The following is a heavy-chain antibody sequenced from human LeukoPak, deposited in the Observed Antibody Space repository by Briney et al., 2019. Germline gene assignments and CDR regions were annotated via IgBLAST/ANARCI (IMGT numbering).Heavy chain of an antibody. CDR2: IYHSGST. CDR3: ATHSYYDSSGYQQPRYFQH. D-gene: IGHD3-22*01. CDR1: GGSISSGGYS. J-gene: IGHJ1*01. Sequence: SETLSLTCVVSGGSISSGGYSWSWIRQPPGKGLEWIGYIYHSGSTYYNPSLKSRVTISVDRSKNQFSLKLSSVTAADTAVYYCATHSYYDSSGYQQPRYFQHWGQGTLVTVSS. V-gene: IGHV4-30-2*01.